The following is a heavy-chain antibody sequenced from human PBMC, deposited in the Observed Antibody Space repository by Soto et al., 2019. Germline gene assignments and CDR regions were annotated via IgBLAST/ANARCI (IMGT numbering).Heavy chain of an antibody. CDR2: ISAYSGNT. V-gene: IGHV1-18*01. J-gene: IGHJ4*02. CDR3: AGDRALLAASPGY. D-gene: IGHD2-15*01. CDR1: GYTFTSYD. Sequence: QVQLVQSGAEVKKPGASVKVSCKASGYTFTSYDISWVRQAPGQGLEWMGWISAYSGNTNYAQKFQGRVTLTTETSTGTAYMELRRLRSDDTAVYYWAGDRALLAASPGYWGQGTLVTVSS.